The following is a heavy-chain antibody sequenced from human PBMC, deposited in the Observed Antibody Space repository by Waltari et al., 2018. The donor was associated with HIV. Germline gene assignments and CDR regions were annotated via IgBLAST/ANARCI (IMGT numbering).Heavy chain of an antibody. CDR3: ATARQWLVDSGMDV. D-gene: IGHD6-19*01. CDR2: FDPADGKT. Sequence: QVQLVQSGAEVTRPGASVKVSCKVSGYILTDLSIHWVRQAPGKGLEWVGSFDPADGKTTYAQKFQGRVTMTEDTSTDTASMEVSSLRSEDTAVYYCATARQWLVDSGMDVWGQGTTVTVSS. CDR1: GYILTDLS. J-gene: IGHJ6*02. V-gene: IGHV1-24*01.